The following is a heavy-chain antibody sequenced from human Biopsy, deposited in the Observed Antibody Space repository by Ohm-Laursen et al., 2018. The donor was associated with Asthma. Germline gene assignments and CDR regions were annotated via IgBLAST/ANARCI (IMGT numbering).Heavy chain of an antibody. D-gene: IGHD5-12*01. CDR3: ARGYSGTDRIVYYYSGMEV. CDR2: LIPVLGTA. CDR1: GDSLGSFINYA. V-gene: IGHV1-69*13. Sequence: EASVKVSCKAFGDSLGSFINYAISWVRQAPRQGLEWMGGLIPVLGTADYAPMFEGRVTITADESTSTAYLELTSLRFEDTAVYYCARGYSGTDRIVYYYSGMEVWGQGTTVTVSS. J-gene: IGHJ6*02.